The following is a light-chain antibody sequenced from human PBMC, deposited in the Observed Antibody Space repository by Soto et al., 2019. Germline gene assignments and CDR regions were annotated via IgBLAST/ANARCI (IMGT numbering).Light chain of an antibody. CDR3: SSYTSSNTVI. CDR2: EVI. Sequence: QSALTQPASVSESPGQSITISCTGTSSDVGGYNYVSWYQQHPGKAPKLMIYEVINRPSGVSNRFSGSKSGDTASLTISGLQTEDEADYYCSSYTSSNTVIFGGGTKLTVL. CDR1: SSDVGGYNY. J-gene: IGLJ2*01. V-gene: IGLV2-14*01.